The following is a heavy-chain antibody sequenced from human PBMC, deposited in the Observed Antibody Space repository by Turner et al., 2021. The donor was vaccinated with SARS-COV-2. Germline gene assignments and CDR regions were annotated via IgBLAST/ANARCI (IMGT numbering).Heavy chain of an antibody. V-gene: IGHV4-39*01. CDR3: IRHDHYGSASINWFNS. D-gene: IGHD3-10*01. CDR1: GDSISTSHDY. CDR2: IYYSGRT. J-gene: IGHJ5*01. Sequence: QLQLQESCPGLVGSSETLSLICTVSGDSISTSHDYWGWIRQPPGKGLEWIGSIYYSGRTFYNPSVKSRVTISVDTSKNDFSLQLSSVTAADTAVYYCIRHDHYGSASINWFNSWGQGTLVTVSS.